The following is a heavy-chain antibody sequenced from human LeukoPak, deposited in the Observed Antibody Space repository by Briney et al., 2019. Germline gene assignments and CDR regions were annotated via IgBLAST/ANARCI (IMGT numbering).Heavy chain of an antibody. CDR3: AKSSYSSSWNYFDY. V-gene: IGHV3-23*01. D-gene: IGHD6-13*01. Sequence: GGSLRLSCAASGFTFSSCAMSWVRQAPGEGLEWVSTISFGGATTYYADSVKGRFTISRDNSKNTLYLQMNSMRAEDTAIYYCAKSSYSSSWNYFDYWGQGTLVTVSS. CDR2: ISFGGATT. CDR1: GFTFSSCA. J-gene: IGHJ4*02.